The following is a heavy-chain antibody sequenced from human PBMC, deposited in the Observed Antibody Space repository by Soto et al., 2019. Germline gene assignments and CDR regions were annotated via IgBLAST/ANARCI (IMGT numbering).Heavy chain of an antibody. Sequence: GGSLRLSCAASGFTFSSYAMSWVRQAPGKGLEWVSAISGSGGSTYYADSVKGRFTISRDNSKNTLYLQMNSLRAEDTAVYYCAKTQPPRSSGWYYFDYWGQGTLVTVSS. J-gene: IGHJ4*02. D-gene: IGHD6-19*01. CDR3: AKTQPPRSSGWYYFDY. V-gene: IGHV3-23*01. CDR1: GFTFSSYA. CDR2: ISGSGGST.